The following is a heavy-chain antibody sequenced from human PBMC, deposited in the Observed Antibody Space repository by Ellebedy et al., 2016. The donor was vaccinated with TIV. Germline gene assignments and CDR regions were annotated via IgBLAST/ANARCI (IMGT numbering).Heavy chain of an antibody. Sequence: GESLKISCKGSGYSFTSYWISWVRQMPGKGLEWMGRIDPSDSYINYSPSFQGHVTISADKSISTAYLQWSSLKASDTAMYYCARTQWQPPYYYAMDVWGQGTTVTVSS. CDR3: ARTQWQPPYYYAMDV. V-gene: IGHV5-10-1*01. CDR1: GYSFTSYW. D-gene: IGHD6-19*01. CDR2: IDPSDSYI. J-gene: IGHJ6*02.